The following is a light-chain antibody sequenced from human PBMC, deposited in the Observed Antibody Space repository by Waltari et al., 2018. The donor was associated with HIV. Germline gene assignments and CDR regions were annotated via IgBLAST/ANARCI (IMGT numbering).Light chain of an antibody. CDR2: GAS. CDR1: QSVSSN. V-gene: IGKV3-15*01. CDR3: QQYNNWPPEYT. J-gene: IGKJ2*01. Sequence: EIVMTQSPATLSVSPGERATLSCRASQSVSSNLAWYQQKPGQAPRPLISGASTRATGIPARFSGSGSGTEFTLTISSLQSEDFAVYYCQQYNNWPPEYTFGQGTKLEIK.